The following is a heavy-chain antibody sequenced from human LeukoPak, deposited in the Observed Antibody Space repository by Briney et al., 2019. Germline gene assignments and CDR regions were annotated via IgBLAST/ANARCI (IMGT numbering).Heavy chain of an antibody. D-gene: IGHD6-19*01. V-gene: IGHV3-21*01. CDR2: ISSSSSYI. Sequence: KAGGSLRLSCAASGFTFSSYSMNWVRQAPGKGLEWVSSISSSSSYIYYADSVKGRFTISRDNAKNSLYLQMNSLRAEDTAVYYCARGSSGWYFDYWGQGTLVTVSS. CDR1: GFTFSSYS. CDR3: ARGSSGWYFDY. J-gene: IGHJ4*02.